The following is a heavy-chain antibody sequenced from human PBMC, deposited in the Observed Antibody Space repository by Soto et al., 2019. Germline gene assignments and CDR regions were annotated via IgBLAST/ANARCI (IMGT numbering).Heavy chain of an antibody. CDR2: IYHRGST. V-gene: IGHV4-30-2*01. Sequence: QLQLQESGSGLVKPSQTLSLTCAVSGGSISSGGYSWSWIRQPPGKGLEWIGYIYHRGSTYYNPSLKSRVTISVDRSKNQFTLKLSSVTAADTAVYYCARSMTTSPQGDAFDIWGQGTMVTVSS. D-gene: IGHD3-16*01. CDR1: GGSISSGGYS. CDR3: ARSMTTSPQGDAFDI. J-gene: IGHJ3*02.